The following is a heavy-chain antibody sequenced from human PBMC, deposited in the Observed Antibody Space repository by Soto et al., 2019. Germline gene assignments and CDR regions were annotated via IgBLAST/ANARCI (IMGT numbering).Heavy chain of an antibody. Sequence: SETLSLTCAVSGYSISSGYYWGWIRQPPGKGRQWIGSIYHSGSTYYNPSLKSRVTISVDTSKNHFSLKLSAATAADPAVYYCARDLDPFLRGTTVVAFDIWGQGTMVTVSS. J-gene: IGHJ3*02. CDR2: IYHSGST. CDR3: ARDLDPFLRGTTVVAFDI. V-gene: IGHV4-38-2*02. D-gene: IGHD4-17*01. CDR1: GYSISSGYY.